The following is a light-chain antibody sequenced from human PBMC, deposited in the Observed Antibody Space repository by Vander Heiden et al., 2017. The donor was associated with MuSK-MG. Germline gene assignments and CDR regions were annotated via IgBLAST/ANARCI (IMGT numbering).Light chain of an antibody. CDR2: GAS. J-gene: IGKJ3*01. V-gene: IGKV3-20*01. CDR1: QSVSSSY. CDR3: QQYGSSPFT. Sequence: DIVFTQSPGTLSLSPGERATLSCRASQSVSSSYLAWYQQKPGQAPRLLIYGASSRATGIPDRFSGSGSGTDFTLTISRLEPEDFAVYYCQQYGSSPFTFGQGTKVEIK.